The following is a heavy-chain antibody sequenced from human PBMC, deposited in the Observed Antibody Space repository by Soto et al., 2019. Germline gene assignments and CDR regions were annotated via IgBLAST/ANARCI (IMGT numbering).Heavy chain of an antibody. CDR2: IYSDGST. Sequence: GGSLRLSCAASGFTVRTNYMSWVRQGPGKGLEWVAIIYSDGSTYYADSVKGRFTLSRDDSKNTLYLQMNSLRAEDTAVYYCAKFRGGFDYWGQGTLVTVSS. V-gene: IGHV3-66*01. J-gene: IGHJ4*02. D-gene: IGHD2-15*01. CDR3: AKFRGGFDY. CDR1: GFTVRTNY.